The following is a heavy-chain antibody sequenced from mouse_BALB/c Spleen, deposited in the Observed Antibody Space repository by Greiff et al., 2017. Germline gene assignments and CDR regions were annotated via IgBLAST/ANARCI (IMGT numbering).Heavy chain of an antibody. V-gene: IGHV2-2*02. J-gene: IGHJ4*01. CDR3: ARIRYDYGGSAMDY. D-gene: IGHD2-4*01. CDR2: IWSGGST. CDR1: GFSLTSYG. Sequence: QVQLQQSGPGLVQPSQSLSITCTVSGFSLTSYGVHWVRQSPGKGLEWLGVIWSGGSTDYNAAFISRLSISKDNSKSQVFFKMNSLQANDTAIYYCARIRYDYGGSAMDYWGQGTSVTVSS.